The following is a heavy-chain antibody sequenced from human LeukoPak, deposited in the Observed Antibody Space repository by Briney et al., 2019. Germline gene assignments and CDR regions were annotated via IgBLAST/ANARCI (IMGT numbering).Heavy chain of an antibody. Sequence: KPSETLSLTCTVSGGSISSSSYYWGWIRQPPGKGLEWIGRIYTSGSTNYNPSLKSRVTMSVDTSKNQFSLKLSSVTAADTAVYYCARDLLTYYYDSSGYYLDYWGQGTLVTVSS. CDR1: GGSISSSSYY. CDR2: IYTSGST. CDR3: ARDLLTYYYDSSGYYLDY. D-gene: IGHD3-22*01. V-gene: IGHV4-39*07. J-gene: IGHJ4*02.